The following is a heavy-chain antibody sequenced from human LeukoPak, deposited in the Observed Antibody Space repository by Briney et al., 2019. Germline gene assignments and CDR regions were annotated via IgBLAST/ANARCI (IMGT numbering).Heavy chain of an antibody. Sequence: GGSLRLSCAASGFTVSSNYMSWVRQAPGKGLEWVSVIYSGGSTYYADSVKGRFTISRDNSKNTLYLQMNSLRAEDTAVYYCARSPYSSGWYPYWYFDLWGRGTLVTVSS. D-gene: IGHD6-19*01. CDR3: ARSPYSSGWYPYWYFDL. CDR2: IYSGGST. CDR1: GFTVSSNY. J-gene: IGHJ2*01. V-gene: IGHV3-53*01.